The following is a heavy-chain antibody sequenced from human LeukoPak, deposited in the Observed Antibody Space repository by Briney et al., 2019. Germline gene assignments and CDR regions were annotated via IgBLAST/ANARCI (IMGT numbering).Heavy chain of an antibody. V-gene: IGHV3-30*18. CDR3: AKDGYDSSGYYFDYYYYGMDV. CDR1: GLTFSIYG. CDR2: ISYDGSKK. Sequence: PRGSLRLSCAASGLTFSIYGMRGGRQAPGEGQGWGAVISYDGSKKYYADPVKGRFTISRDNSKNTLYLQMNSLRAEDTAVYYCAKDGYDSSGYYFDYYYYGMDVWGQGTTVTVSS. D-gene: IGHD3-22*01. J-gene: IGHJ6*02.